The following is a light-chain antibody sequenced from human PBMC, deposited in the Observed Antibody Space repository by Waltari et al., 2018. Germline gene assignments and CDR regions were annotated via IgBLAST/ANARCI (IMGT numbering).Light chain of an antibody. V-gene: IGKV1-5*01. CDR3: HQYTNFPLT. J-gene: IGKJ4*01. CDR1: QSISAW. Sequence: DIQMTQSPSTLSASVGDRVTITCRASQSISAWLAWYQLRPGKAPKLLISDASILERGFPSRFSGSGSGTEFTLTINSLQPDDFATYYCHQYTNFPLTFGGGTTVEIK. CDR2: DAS.